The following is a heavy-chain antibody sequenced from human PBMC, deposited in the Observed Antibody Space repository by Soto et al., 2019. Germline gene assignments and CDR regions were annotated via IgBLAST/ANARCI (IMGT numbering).Heavy chain of an antibody. CDR2: FDPEDGET. J-gene: IGHJ3*02. Sequence: ASVKVSCKVSGYTLTELSMHWVRQAPGKGLEWMGGFDPEDGETIYAQKFQGRVTITRDTSASTAYMELSSLRSEDTAVYYCARDLGYCSSTSCHSEAFDIWGQGTMVTVSS. D-gene: IGHD2-2*01. V-gene: IGHV1-24*01. CDR3: ARDLGYCSSTSCHSEAFDI. CDR1: GYTLTELS.